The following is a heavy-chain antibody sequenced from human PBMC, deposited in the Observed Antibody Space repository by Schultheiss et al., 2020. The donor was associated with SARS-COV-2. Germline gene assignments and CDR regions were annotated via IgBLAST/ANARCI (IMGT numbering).Heavy chain of an antibody. D-gene: IGHD6-19*01. Sequence: GGSLRLSCAASGFTFSSYEMNWVRQAPGKGLEWVSYISSSGSTIYYADSVKGRFTISRDNAKNSLYLQMNSLRAEDTAVYYCASYSSGWHYYYYYGMDVWGQGTTVTVSS. CDR3: ASYSSGWHYYYYYGMDV. CDR1: GFTFSSYE. CDR2: ISSSGSTI. V-gene: IGHV3-48*03. J-gene: IGHJ6*02.